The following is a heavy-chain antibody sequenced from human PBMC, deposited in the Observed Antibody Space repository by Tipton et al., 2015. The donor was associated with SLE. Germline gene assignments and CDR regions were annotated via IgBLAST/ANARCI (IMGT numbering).Heavy chain of an antibody. Sequence: SLRLSCAASGFTFSSYEMNWVRQAPGKGLEWVSYISSSGSTIYYADSVKGRFTISRDNAKNSLYLQMNSLRADDTAVYYCTTSSGYYLGNYWGQGTLVTVPS. CDR3: TTSSGYYLGNY. J-gene: IGHJ4*02. CDR1: GFTFSSYE. V-gene: IGHV3-48*03. CDR2: ISSSGSTI. D-gene: IGHD3-22*01.